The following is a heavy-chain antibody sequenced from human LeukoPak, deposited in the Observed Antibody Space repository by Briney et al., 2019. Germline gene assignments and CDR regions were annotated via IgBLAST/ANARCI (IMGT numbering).Heavy chain of an antibody. D-gene: IGHD3-22*01. J-gene: IGHJ4*02. V-gene: IGHV3-23*01. CDR2: ISGSGGST. Sequence: GASLRLSCAASGFTFSSYAMSWVRQAPGKGLEWVSAISGSGGSTYYADSVKGRFTISRDNSKNTLHLQMNSLRAEDTAVYYCARYYDSSGYYWGHFDYWGQGTLVTVSS. CDR3: ARYYDSSGYYWGHFDY. CDR1: GFTFSSYA.